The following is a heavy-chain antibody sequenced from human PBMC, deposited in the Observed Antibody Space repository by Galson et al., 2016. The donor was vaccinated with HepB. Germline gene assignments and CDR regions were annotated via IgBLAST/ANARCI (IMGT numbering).Heavy chain of an antibody. V-gene: IGHV2-5*02. D-gene: IGHD1-14*01. CDR3: AHYAEYYFDY. J-gene: IGHJ4*02. CDR1: GFSLSTSGVG. CDR2: LYWDDDR. Sequence: PALVKPTQTLTLTCTFSGFSLSTSGVGVGRIRQPPGKALEWLALLYWDDDRYYSPSLKSRLTITKGTSKNQVVLTMTNMDPVDTATYYCAHYAEYYFDYWGQGTLVTVSS.